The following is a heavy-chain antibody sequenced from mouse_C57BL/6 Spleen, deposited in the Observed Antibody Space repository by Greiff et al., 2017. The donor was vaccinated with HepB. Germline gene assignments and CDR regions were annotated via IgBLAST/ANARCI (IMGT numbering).Heavy chain of an antibody. CDR1: GYTFTSYW. Sequence: QVQLQQPGAELVMPGASVKLSCKASGYTFTSYWMHWVKQRPGQGLEWIGEIDPSDSYTNYNQKFKGKSTLTVDKSSSTAYMQLSRLTSEDSAVYYCARRDYYGSSNFDYWGQGTTLTVSS. V-gene: IGHV1-69*01. J-gene: IGHJ2*01. CDR2: IDPSDSYT. D-gene: IGHD1-1*01. CDR3: ARRDYYGSSNFDY.